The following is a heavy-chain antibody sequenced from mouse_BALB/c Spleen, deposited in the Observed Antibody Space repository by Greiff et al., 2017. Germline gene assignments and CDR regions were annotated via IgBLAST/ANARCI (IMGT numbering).Heavy chain of an antibody. CDR2: ISSGSSTI. D-gene: IGHD1-1*01. J-gene: IGHJ2*01. Sequence: DVMLVESGGGLVQPGGSRKLSCAASGFTFSSFGMHWVRQAPEKGLEWVAYISSGSSTIYYADTVKGRFTISRDNPKNTLFLQMTSLRSEDTAMYYCARSGYYGSFDYWGQGTTLTVSS. CDR3: ARSGYYGSFDY. V-gene: IGHV5-17*02. CDR1: GFTFSSFG.